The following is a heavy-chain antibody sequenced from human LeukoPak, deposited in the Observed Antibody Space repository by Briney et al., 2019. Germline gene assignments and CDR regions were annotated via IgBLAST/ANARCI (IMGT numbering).Heavy chain of an antibody. CDR1: GYTSTSYG. J-gene: IGHJ4*02. CDR2: ISAYNGNT. Sequence: ASVKVSCKASGYTSTSYGISWVRQAPGQGLEWMGWISAYNGNTNYAQKLQGRVTMTTDTSTSTAYMELRSLRSDDTAVYYCARARYFDWLLDYWGQGTLVTVSS. V-gene: IGHV1-18*01. D-gene: IGHD3-9*01. CDR3: ARARYFDWLLDY.